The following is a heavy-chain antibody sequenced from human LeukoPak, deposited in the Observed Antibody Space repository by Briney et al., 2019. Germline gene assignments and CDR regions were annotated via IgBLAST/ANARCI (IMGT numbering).Heavy chain of an antibody. CDR3: ARVADDDYGDYYYYGMDV. CDR2: MNPNSGNT. J-gene: IGHJ6*02. V-gene: IGHV1-8*01. CDR1: GYTFTSYD. D-gene: IGHD4-17*01. Sequence: ASVKVSCKASGYTFTSYDINWVRQATGQGLEWMGWMNPNSGNTGYAQKFQGRVTMTRNASISTAYMELSSLRSEDTAVYYCARVADDDYGDYYYYGMDVWGQGTTVTASS.